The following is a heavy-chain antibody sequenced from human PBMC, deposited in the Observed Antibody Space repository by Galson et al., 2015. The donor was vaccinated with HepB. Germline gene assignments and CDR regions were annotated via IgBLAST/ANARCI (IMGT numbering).Heavy chain of an antibody. D-gene: IGHD3-3*01. CDR3: VSFWYFDCWTPHDY. CDR1: GYTFAGST. Sequence: SVKVSRKAAGYTFAGSTLHWVRQAPGQGPECMGRIDPTRGGTNYAQKFQDRVTITRDTSNSTAYMELTRLTSDDTAVYYCVSFWYFDCWTPHDYWGQGTLVTVSS. V-gene: IGHV1-2*06. CDR2: IDPTRGGT. J-gene: IGHJ4*02.